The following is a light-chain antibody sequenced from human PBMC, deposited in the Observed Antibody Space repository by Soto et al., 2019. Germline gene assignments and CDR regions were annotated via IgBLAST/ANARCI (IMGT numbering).Light chain of an antibody. CDR2: GAS. Sequence: EIVLTQSPGTLSLSPGDRATLSCRASQSVGDTYLAWYQQIPGQAPRLLIYGASNRAIGIPDRFSGSGSGTDFTLTISRLEPEDSAVYYCQYFGRRFGQGTKVEIK. J-gene: IGKJ1*01. V-gene: IGKV3-20*01. CDR3: QYFGRR. CDR1: QSVGDTY.